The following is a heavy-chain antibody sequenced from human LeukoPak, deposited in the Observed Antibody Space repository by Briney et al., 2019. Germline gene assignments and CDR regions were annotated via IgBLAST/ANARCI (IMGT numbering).Heavy chain of an antibody. CDR1: GFTFSSYS. J-gene: IGHJ4*02. CDR2: ISSSSSYI. V-gene: IGHV3-21*01. CDR3: ARDPGYDFWSGYPLDY. Sequence: GGSLRLSCAASGFTFSSYSMNWVRQAPGKGLEWVSSISSSSSYIYYADSVKGRSTISRDNAKNSLYLQMNSLRAEDTAVYYCARDPGYDFWSGYPLDYWGQGTLVTVSS. D-gene: IGHD3-3*01.